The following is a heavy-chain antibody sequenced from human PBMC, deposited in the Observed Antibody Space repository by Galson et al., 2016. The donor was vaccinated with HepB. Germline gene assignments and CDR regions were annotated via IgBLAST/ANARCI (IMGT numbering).Heavy chain of an antibody. J-gene: IGHJ5*02. CDR1: GDSISSHY. D-gene: IGHD2-15*01. CDR3: AREGCSGGSCYSGYNWFDP. V-gene: IGHV4-4*07. Sequence: TLSLTCTVSGDSISSHYWSWIRQPAGKGLEWIGRTYTSGSTHYNPSLKSRVTMSVDTSKNQFSLKLTSVTAADTAVYYCAREGCSGGSCYSGYNWFDPWGQGTLVTVSS. CDR2: TYTSGST.